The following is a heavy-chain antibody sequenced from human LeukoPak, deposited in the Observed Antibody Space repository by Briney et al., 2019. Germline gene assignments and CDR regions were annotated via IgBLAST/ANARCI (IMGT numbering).Heavy chain of an antibody. CDR2: IYYSGST. D-gene: IGHD5-18*01. V-gene: IGHV4-59*12. J-gene: IGHJ4*02. CDR3: ASSRGYSYGESFDY. CDR1: GGSISSYY. Sequence: KSSETLSLTCTVSGGSISSYYWSWIRQPPGKGLEWIGYIYYSGSTNYSPSLKSRVTMSVDTSKNQFSLKLSFVTAADTAVYYCASSRGYSYGESFDYWGQGTLVTVSS.